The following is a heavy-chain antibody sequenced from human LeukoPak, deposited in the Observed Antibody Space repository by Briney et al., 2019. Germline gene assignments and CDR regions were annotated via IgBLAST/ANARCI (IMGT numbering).Heavy chain of an antibody. CDR1: GFTFSSYS. D-gene: IGHD6-19*01. CDR2: ISSSSSYI. Sequence: GGSLRLSCAASGFTFSSYSMNWVRQAPGKGLEWVSSISSSSSYIYYADSVKGRFTISRDNAKNSLYLQMNGLRAEDTAVYYCARGGVAGHFDYWGQGTLVTVSS. CDR3: ARGGVAGHFDY. J-gene: IGHJ4*02. V-gene: IGHV3-21*01.